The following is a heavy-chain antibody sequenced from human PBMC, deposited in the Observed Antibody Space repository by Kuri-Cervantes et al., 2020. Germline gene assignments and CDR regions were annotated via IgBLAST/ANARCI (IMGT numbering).Heavy chain of an antibody. CDR3: ATYEGYGSGNLYYYYGMDV. CDR1: EFTFSSYA. V-gene: IGHV3-30*07. CDR2: ISYDGSNK. Sequence: GESLKISCAASEFTFSSYAMHWVRQAPGKGLEWVAVISYDGSNKYYADSVKGRFTISRDNSKNTLYLQMNSLRAEDTAVYYCATYEGYGSGNLYYYYGMDVWGQGTTVTVSS. D-gene: IGHD3-10*01. J-gene: IGHJ6*02.